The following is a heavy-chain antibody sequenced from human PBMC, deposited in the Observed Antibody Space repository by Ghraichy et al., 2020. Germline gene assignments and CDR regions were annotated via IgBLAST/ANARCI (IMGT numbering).Heavy chain of an antibody. D-gene: IGHD3-16*01. CDR1: GYTFTTYY. J-gene: IGHJ6*02. V-gene: IGHV1-18*04. CDR3: ARGGGSLSGGLDV. Sequence: ASVKVSCKASGYTFTTYYFSWVRQAPGQGLEWMGWISIYNGTTNYAQKLRGRVTMTTETSTSTAYMELRSLRSDDTAVYFCARGGGSLSGGLDVWGQGTTVTVSS. CDR2: ISIYNGTT.